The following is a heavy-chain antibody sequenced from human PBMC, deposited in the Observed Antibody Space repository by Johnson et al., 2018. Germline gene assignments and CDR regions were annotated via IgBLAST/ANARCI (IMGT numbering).Heavy chain of an antibody. J-gene: IGHJ6*02. CDR3: ASWWPAVVYYGMDV. CDR1: GGTFSSYA. Sequence: VQLVESGAEVKKPGSSVNVSCKASGGTFSSYAISWVRQAPGQGLEWMGGIIPIFGTANYAQKFQGRVTITADESTSTAYMELSSLRSEDTAVYYWASWWPAVVYYGMDVWGQGTTVTVSS. D-gene: IGHD2-15*01. V-gene: IGHV1-69*01. CDR2: IIPIFGTA.